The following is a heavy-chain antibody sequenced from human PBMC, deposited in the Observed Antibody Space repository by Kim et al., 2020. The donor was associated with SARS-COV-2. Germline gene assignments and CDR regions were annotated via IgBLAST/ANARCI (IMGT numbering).Heavy chain of an antibody. D-gene: IGHD4-17*01. CDR3: AREIVHDYGDLYFDY. CDR1: GFTVSSNY. Sequence: GGSLRLSCAASGFTVSSNYMSWVRQAPGKGLEWVLVIYSGGSTYYADSVKGRFTISRDNSKNTLYLQMNSLRAEDTAVYYCAREIVHDYGDLYFDYWGQGTLVTVSS. V-gene: IGHV3-66*01. J-gene: IGHJ4*02. CDR2: IYSGGST.